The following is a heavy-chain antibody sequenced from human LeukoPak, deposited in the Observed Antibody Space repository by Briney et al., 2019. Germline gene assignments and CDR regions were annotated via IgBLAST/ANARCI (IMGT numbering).Heavy chain of an antibody. CDR3: AREGKSGTGYYNADDAFDI. V-gene: IGHV3-30*03. Sequence: PGGSLRLSCAASGFTFSSYGMHWVRQAPGKGLEWVAVISYDGSNKYYADSVKGRFTISRDNSKNTLYLQMNSLRAEDTAVYYCAREGKSGTGYYNADDAFDIWGQGTMATVSS. CDR1: GFTFSSYG. CDR2: ISYDGSNK. J-gene: IGHJ3*02. D-gene: IGHD3-9*01.